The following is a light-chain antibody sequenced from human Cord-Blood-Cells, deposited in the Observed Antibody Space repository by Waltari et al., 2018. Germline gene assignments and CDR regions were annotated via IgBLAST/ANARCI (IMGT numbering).Light chain of an antibody. V-gene: IGKV1-27*01. CDR3: QEYNSAPRT. Sequence: DHQMTQSPSSLSASVGDRLPITCRASHGIRNYLAWYQQQPGKVPMLLIYAASTLQSGVPSRFSGSGSGTDFTLTISILHPDDVATYYCQEYNSAPRTFGQGTKVEIK. J-gene: IGKJ1*01. CDR1: HGIRNY. CDR2: AAS.